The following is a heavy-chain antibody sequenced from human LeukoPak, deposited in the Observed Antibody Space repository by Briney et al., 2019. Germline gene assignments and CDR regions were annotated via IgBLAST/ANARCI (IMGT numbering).Heavy chain of an antibody. CDR1: GYTFTGYY. CDR3: ARVSGSYTLNYYYAMDV. Sequence: ASVKVSCKASGYTFTGYYMHWVRQAPGQGLEWMGWINPNSGGTNYAQKFQGRVTMTRDTSISTAYMELSRLGSDDTAVYYCARVSGSYTLNYYYAMDVWGQGTTVTVSS. D-gene: IGHD1-26*01. V-gene: IGHV1-2*02. CDR2: INPNSGGT. J-gene: IGHJ6*02.